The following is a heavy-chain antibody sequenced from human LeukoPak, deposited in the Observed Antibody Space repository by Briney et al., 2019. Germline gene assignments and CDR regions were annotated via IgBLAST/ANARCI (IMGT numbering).Heavy chain of an antibody. V-gene: IGHV3-21*01. CDR2: SSSRGTYI. J-gene: IGHJ4*02. CDR3: VRAPTATEAGTPYFFDH. Sequence: GGSLRLSCAASGFTFTSYSMNWVRQAPAKGLEWVSSSSSRGTYIYYADSVKGRFTISRDNAKNSLSLQMNSLRTEDTAVYYCVRAPTATEAGTPYFFDHWGQGTLVTVSS. D-gene: IGHD1-1*01. CDR1: GFTFTSYS.